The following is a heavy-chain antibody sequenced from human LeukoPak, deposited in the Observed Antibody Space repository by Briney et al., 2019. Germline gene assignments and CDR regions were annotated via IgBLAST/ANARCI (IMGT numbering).Heavy chain of an antibody. V-gene: IGHV3-33*01. CDR2: IWYDGTNK. CDR1: GFAFSSFG. J-gene: IGHJ5*02. CDR3: ARATVTRWFDP. D-gene: IGHD4-17*01. Sequence: PGGSLRLSCAASGFAFSSFGMHWVRQAPGKGLEWVAVIWYDGTNKYYADPVKGRFTISRDNSKNTLYLQMNSLRAEDTAVYYCARATVTRWFDPWGQGTLVTVSS.